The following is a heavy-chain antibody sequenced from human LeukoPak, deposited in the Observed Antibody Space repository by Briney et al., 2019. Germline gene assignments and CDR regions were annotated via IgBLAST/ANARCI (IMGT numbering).Heavy chain of an antibody. V-gene: IGHV4-61*02. Sequence: KSSQTLSLTCTVSGGSISSGSYYWSWIRQPAGKGLEWIGRIYTSGSTNYNPSLKSRVTISVDTSKNQFSLKLSSVTAADTAVYYCARDSVEWDYDILTENWFDPWGQGTLVTVSS. D-gene: IGHD3-9*01. CDR1: GGSISSGSYY. J-gene: IGHJ5*02. CDR2: IYTSGST. CDR3: ARDSVEWDYDILTENWFDP.